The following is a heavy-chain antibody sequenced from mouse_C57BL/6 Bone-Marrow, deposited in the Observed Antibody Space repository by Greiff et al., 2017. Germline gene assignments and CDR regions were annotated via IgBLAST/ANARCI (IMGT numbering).Heavy chain of an antibody. V-gene: IGHV1-59*01. CDR1: GYTFTSYW. D-gene: IGHD1-1*02. CDR3: ARGWPH. CDR2: IDPSDSYT. J-gene: IGHJ2*01. Sequence: QVQLQQPGAELVRPGTSVKLSCKASGYTFTSYWMHWVKQRPGQGLEWIGVIDPSDSYTNYNQKFKGKATLTVDTSSSTAYMQLSSLTSEDSAVYYCARGWPHWSQGTTLTVSS.